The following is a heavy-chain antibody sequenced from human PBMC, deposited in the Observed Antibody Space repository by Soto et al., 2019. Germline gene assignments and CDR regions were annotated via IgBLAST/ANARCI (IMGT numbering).Heavy chain of an antibody. CDR3: ARGRGDGYNHNCYFDL. CDR1: GGSFSGYY. Sequence: SETLSLTCAVYGGSFSGYYWSWIRQPPGKGLEWIGEINNGGSSNYNPSLKSRGSMSVGTSNNQFSLKLTSVTAADTAVYYCARGRGDGYNHNCYFDLWGRGTLVTVSS. V-gene: IGHV4-34*01. CDR2: INNGGSS. D-gene: IGHD3-10*01. J-gene: IGHJ2*01.